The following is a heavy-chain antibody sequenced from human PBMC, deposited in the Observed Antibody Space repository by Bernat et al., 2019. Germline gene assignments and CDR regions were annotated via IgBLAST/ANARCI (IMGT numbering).Heavy chain of an antibody. Sequence: VQLVESGGGLVQPGGSLKLSCAASGFTFSGSAMHWVRQASGKGLEWVGRIRSKANSYATAYAASVKGRFTISRDDSKNTAYLQMNSLKTEDTAVYYCTRPDYDFWSGYYIDYWGQGTLVTVSS. D-gene: IGHD3-3*01. V-gene: IGHV3-73*01. J-gene: IGHJ4*02. CDR1: GFTFSGSA. CDR2: IRSKANSYAT. CDR3: TRPDYDFWSGYYIDY.